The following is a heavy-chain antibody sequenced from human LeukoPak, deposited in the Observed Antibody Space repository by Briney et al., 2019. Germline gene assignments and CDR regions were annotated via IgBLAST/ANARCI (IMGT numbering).Heavy chain of an antibody. CDR1: GGSFTDYY. CDR2: INHSGYT. V-gene: IGHV4-34*01. D-gene: IGHD5-12*01. Sequence: PSETLSLTCAVCGGSFTDYYWSWIRRPPGKGLEWIGEINHSGYTNYNPSLKSRVSVSVDTSKNQFSLKLSSVTAADTAVYYCARGQYTGYPTHWGQGTLVTVSS. CDR3: ARGQYTGYPTH. J-gene: IGHJ4*02.